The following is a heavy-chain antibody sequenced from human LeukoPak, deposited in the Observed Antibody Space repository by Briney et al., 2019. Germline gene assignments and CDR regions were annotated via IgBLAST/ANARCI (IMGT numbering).Heavy chain of an antibody. J-gene: IGHJ6*02. CDR3: AREGKEYCSGGSCSYYGMDV. V-gene: IGHV3-30*03. CDR2: ISYDGSNK. Sequence: GGSLRLSCAASGFTFSSYGMHWVRQAPGKGLEWVAVISYDGSNKYYADSVKGRFTISRDNSKNTLYLQMNSLRAEDTAVYYCAREGKEYCSGGSCSYYGMDVWGQGTTVTVSS. CDR1: GFTFSSYG. D-gene: IGHD2-15*01.